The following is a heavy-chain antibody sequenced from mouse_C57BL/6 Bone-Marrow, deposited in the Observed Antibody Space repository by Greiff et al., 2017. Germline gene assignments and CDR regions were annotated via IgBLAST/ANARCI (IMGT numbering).Heavy chain of an antibody. J-gene: IGHJ2*01. Sequence: VQLQQSGAELVRPGASVKLSCTASGFNIKDDYMHWVKQRPEQGLEWIGWLDPENGDTEYASKFQGKATITADPSSNTAYLQLSSLTSEDTAVYYCTTLAHFDYWGQGTTLTVSS. CDR3: TTLAHFDY. CDR1: GFNIKDDY. V-gene: IGHV14-4*01. CDR2: LDPENGDT.